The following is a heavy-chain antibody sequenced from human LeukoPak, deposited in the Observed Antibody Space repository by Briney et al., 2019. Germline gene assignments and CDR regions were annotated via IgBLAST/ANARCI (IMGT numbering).Heavy chain of an antibody. CDR3: ANYNWNYGMDV. D-gene: IGHD1-20*01. V-gene: IGHV3-23*01. CDR1: GFTFSSYA. J-gene: IGHJ6*04. CDR2: TSGSGGST. Sequence: GGSLRLSCATSGFTFSSYAMSWVRQAPGKGLEWVSATSGSGGSTYYADSVKGRFTISRDNSKNTLYLQMNSLRAEDTAVYYCANYNWNYGMDVWGKGTTVTVSS.